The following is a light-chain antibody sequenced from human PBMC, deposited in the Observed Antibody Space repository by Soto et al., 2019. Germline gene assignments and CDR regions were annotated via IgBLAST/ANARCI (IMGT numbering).Light chain of an antibody. CDR3: QQTYSTLSIA. CDR2: AAS. CDR1: ESIASH. Sequence: DIQMTQSPSSLSASVGDRVTITCRASESIASHLNWYQQKPGKAPKLLIYAASSLQNGVPSRFRGGGSGTDFTLTINNLQPEDVATYYCQQTYSTLSIAFGQGTRLEIK. V-gene: IGKV1-39*01. J-gene: IGKJ5*01.